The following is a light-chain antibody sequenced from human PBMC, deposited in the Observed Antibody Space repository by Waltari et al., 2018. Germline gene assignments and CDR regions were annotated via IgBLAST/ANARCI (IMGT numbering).Light chain of an antibody. CDR1: QDIRNH. Sequence: DIQMTQSPTTLSASVGDRVTITCQASQDIRNHLNWYQKKSGRVPKLLLYDASNLETGVPSRFNGSGSGTDFSFTISSLQPEDIATYYCQQYADFPLTFGQGTRLEIK. CDR3: QQYADFPLT. J-gene: IGKJ5*01. V-gene: IGKV1-33*01. CDR2: DAS.